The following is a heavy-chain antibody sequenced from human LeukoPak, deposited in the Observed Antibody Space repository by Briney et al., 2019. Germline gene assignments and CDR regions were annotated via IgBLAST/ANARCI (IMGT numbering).Heavy chain of an antibody. V-gene: IGHV4-4*02. CDR2: IYHSGST. J-gene: IGHJ4*02. Sequence: SETLSLTCAVSGGSFSSSNWWSWVRQPPGKGLEWIGEIYHSGSTNYNPSLKSRVTISVDKSKNQFSLKLSSVTAADTAVYYCARGGAYTRSGSYSPWYFDYWGQGTLVTVSS. CDR3: ARGGAYTRSGSYSPWYFDY. D-gene: IGHD3-10*01. CDR1: GGSFSSSNW.